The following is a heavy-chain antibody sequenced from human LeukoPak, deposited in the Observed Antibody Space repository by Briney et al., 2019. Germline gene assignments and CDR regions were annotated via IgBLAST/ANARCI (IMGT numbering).Heavy chain of an antibody. D-gene: IGHD1-26*01. CDR2: ISSSSSTI. CDR3: ARGVGATFHDAFDI. J-gene: IGHJ3*02. Sequence: GGSLRLSCAASGFTFSSYSMNWVRQAPGKGLGWVSYISSSSSTIYYADSVKGRFTISRDNAKNSLYLQMNSLRAEDTAVYYCARGVGATFHDAFDIWGQGTMVTVSS. V-gene: IGHV3-48*01. CDR1: GFTFSSYS.